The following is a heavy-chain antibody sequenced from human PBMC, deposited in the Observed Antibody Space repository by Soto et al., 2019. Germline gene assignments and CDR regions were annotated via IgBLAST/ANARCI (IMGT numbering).Heavy chain of an antibody. V-gene: IGHV3-64*01. CDR3: ARVYSGSYSGAYDY. J-gene: IGHJ4*02. CDR1: GFTFSSYA. Sequence: EVQLVESGGGLVQPGGSLRLSCAASGFTFSSYAMHWVRQAPGKGLEYVSAISSNGGSTYYANSVKGRFTISRDKSKNTLYLQMGSLRAEDMAVYYCARVYSGSYSGAYDYWGQGTLVTVSS. CDR2: ISSNGGST. D-gene: IGHD3-10*02.